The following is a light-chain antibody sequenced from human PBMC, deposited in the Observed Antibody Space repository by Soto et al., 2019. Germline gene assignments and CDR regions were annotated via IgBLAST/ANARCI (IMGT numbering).Light chain of an antibody. V-gene: IGLV2-8*01. J-gene: IGLJ2*01. Sequence: QSALTQPPSASGSPGQSVSISCTGISSDVGGYNYVSWYQQHPGKAPKLVIYEVSKRPSGVPDRFSGSKSGNTASLTVSGLQAEDEADYYCSSYAGSNNLVFGGRTKLTVL. CDR2: EVS. CDR1: SSDVGGYNY. CDR3: SSYAGSNNLV.